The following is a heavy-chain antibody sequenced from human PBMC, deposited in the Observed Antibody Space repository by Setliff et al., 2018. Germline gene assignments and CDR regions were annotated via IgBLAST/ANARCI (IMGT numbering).Heavy chain of an antibody. CDR1: GFTFSSYA. CDR3: AKRGPYCSGGTCHYYFDY. Sequence: PGGSLRLSCAASGFTFSSYAITWVRQAPGKGLEWVSTISGSAQTTYYADSVKGRFTISRDNSKNTVYLEMNSLRAEDTAVYYCAKRGPYCSGGTCHYYFDYWGQGTLVTVSS. CDR2: ISGSAQTT. D-gene: IGHD2-15*01. V-gene: IGHV3-23*01. J-gene: IGHJ4*02.